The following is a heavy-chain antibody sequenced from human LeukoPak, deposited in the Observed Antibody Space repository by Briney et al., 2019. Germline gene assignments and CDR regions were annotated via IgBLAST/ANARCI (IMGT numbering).Heavy chain of an antibody. D-gene: IGHD3-22*01. CDR1: EFTFGDFA. CDR3: ARDTEGYMDV. Sequence: GGSLRLSCAASEFTFGDFAMHWVRQAPGKGLEWVSLIHGDGDGSYYAGSVKGRFTVSRDNSKNYVYLQMSSLRTEDTALYYCARDTEGYMDVWGQGTTVTVSS. V-gene: IGHV3-43*02. J-gene: IGHJ6*02. CDR2: IHGDGDGS.